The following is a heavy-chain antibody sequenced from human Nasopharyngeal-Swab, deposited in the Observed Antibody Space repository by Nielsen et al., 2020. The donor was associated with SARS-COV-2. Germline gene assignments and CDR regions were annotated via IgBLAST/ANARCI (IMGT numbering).Heavy chain of an antibody. CDR1: GGSISSYY. Sequence: SETLSLTCTVSGGSISSYYWNWIRQAPGKGLEWIGEINHSGSTNYNPSLKSRVTISVDPSKNQFSLKLHSVTAADTAVYYCARVLVSLTGDLDSWGRGTPVTVSS. J-gene: IGHJ4*02. D-gene: IGHD3-10*01. CDR2: INHSGST. CDR3: ARVLVSLTGDLDS. V-gene: IGHV4-34*01.